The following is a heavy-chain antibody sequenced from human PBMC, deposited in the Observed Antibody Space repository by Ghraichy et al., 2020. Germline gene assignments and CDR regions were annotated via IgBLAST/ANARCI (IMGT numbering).Heavy chain of an antibody. Sequence: GGSLRLSCAASGFTFSSYSMNWVRQAPGKGLEWVSSISGSSGYIYYADSVKGRFTISRDNAKNSLYLQMNSLRAEDTAVYYCARIESYYDSSGYSLFDYWGQGTLVTVSS. CDR1: GFTFSSYS. V-gene: IGHV3-21*01. J-gene: IGHJ4*02. CDR2: ISGSSGYI. D-gene: IGHD3-22*01. CDR3: ARIESYYDSSGYSLFDY.